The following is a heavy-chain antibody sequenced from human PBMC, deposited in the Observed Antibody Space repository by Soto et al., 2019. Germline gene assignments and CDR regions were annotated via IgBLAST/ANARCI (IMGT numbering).Heavy chain of an antibody. CDR3: ARDGYGGYLDS. J-gene: IGHJ4*02. V-gene: IGHV3-7*04. CDR1: GFTFSREW. Sequence: EVRLVESGGGWVQPGGSLRLSCVASGFTFSREWLSWVRQAPGKGLEWVANINEDGSGRYYVASVEGRFAISRDNGKNSLYLQMNSLRATDTAFYACARDGYGGYLDSWGQGTLVTVSP. D-gene: IGHD1-26*01. CDR2: INEDGSGR.